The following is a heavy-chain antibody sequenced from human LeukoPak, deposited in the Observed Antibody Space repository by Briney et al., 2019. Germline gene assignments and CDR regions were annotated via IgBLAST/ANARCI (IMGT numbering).Heavy chain of an antibody. CDR2: IYYSGST. CDR3: ARMVRYYGSGSGYYFDY. J-gene: IGHJ4*02. Sequence: PSETLSLTCTVSGGSISSYYWSWIRQPPGKGLEWIGYIYYSGSTNYNPSLKSRVTISVDTSKNQFSLKLNSVTAADTAVYYCARMVRYYGSGSGYYFDYWGQGTLVTVSS. V-gene: IGHV4-59*12. D-gene: IGHD3-10*01. CDR1: GGSISSYY.